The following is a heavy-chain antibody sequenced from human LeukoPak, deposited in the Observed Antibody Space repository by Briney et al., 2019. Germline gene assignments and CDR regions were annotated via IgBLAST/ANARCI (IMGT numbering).Heavy chain of an antibody. CDR3: ARDSSSGWYYFDY. CDR2: INPNSGGT. V-gene: IGHV1-2*06. D-gene: IGHD6-19*01. J-gene: IGHJ4*02. CDR1: GYTFTGYY. Sequence: ASVKVSCKASGYTFTGYYMHWVRQAPGQGLEWMGRINPNSGGTNYAQKFQGRVTMTRDTSISTAYMELSRLRSDDTAVYYCARDSSSGWYYFDYRGQGTLVTVSS.